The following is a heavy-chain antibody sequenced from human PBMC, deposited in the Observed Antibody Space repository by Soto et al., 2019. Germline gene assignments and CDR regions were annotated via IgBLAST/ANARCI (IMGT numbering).Heavy chain of an antibody. CDR2: INSDVRSK. V-gene: IGHV3-74*01. CDR1: GFTFSSYW. CDR3: AREEGAAFYYDGMDV. Sequence: EVQLVESGGGLVQPGGSLRLSCAASGFTFSSYWMHWVRQAPGKGLVWVSRINSDVRSKSYAESVKGRFTISRDNAKNTLYLHMNSLRAEDTAVYYCAREEGAAFYYDGMDVWGQGTTVTVSS. J-gene: IGHJ6*02.